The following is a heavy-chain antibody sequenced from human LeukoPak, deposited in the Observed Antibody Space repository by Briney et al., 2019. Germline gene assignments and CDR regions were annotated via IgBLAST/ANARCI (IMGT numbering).Heavy chain of an antibody. Sequence: GGSLRPSCAASGFTFGSNGMNWVRQAPGKGLEWVSYISSSSGTIHYADSVKGRFTISRDNAKNSLYLQMNSLRAEDTAVYYCARDWFNDYWGQGTLVTVSS. V-gene: IGHV3-48*01. J-gene: IGHJ4*02. CDR2: ISSSSGTI. D-gene: IGHD3-10*01. CDR3: ARDWFNDY. CDR1: GFTFGSNG.